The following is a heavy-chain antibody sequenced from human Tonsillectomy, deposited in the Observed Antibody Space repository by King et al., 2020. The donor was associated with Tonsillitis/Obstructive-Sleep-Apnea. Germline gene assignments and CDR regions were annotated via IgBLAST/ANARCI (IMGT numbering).Heavy chain of an antibody. J-gene: IGHJ3*02. CDR2: IKSKTDGGTT. D-gene: IGHD5-24*01. CDR3: TTNLEMATIKINAFDI. CDR1: GLTFSNAW. Sequence: VQLVESGGGLVKPGGSLRLSCAASGLTFSNAWMNWVRQAPGKGLEWVGRIKSKTDGGTTDYAAPVKGRFTISRDDSKNTLYLQMNSLKTEDTAVYYCTTNLEMATIKINAFDIWGQGTMVTVSS. V-gene: IGHV3-15*07.